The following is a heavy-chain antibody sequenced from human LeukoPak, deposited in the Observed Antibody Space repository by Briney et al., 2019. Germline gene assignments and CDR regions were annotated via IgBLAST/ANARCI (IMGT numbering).Heavy chain of an antibody. J-gene: IGHJ5*02. CDR2: IRSKPNNYAT. V-gene: IGHV3-73*01. CDR1: GFSISGSA. Sequence: GGSLRLSCAASGFSISGSAMHWVRQASGKGLEWVGHIRSKPNNYATSYAASVKGRFTISRDDSSNTAYLQMNSLRTEDTAVYYCSSSQITWGRGTLVTVSS. CDR3: SSSQIT.